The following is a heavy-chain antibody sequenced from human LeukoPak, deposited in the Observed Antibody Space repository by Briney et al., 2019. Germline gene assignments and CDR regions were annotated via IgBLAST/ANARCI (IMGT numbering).Heavy chain of an antibody. J-gene: IGHJ5*02. D-gene: IGHD6-19*01. CDR1: GYTFTGYY. V-gene: IGHV1-2*02. Sequence: ASVTVSCKASGYTFTGYYMHWVRQAPGQGLEWMGWINPNSGGTNYAQKFQGRVTMTRDTSISTAYMELSRLRSDDTAVYYCARDLVAGTGNWFDPWGQGTLGTVSA. CDR2: INPNSGGT. CDR3: ARDLVAGTGNWFDP.